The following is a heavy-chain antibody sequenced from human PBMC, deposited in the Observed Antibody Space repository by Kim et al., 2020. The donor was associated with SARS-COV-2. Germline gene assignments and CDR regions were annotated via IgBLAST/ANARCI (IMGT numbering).Heavy chain of an antibody. CDR2: IYYSGLP. J-gene: IGHJ2*01. V-gene: IGHV4-59*09. Sequence: IYYSGLPNYNPSLKSRVTRSVDTSTNQFCLKLSSVTAADTAVYYCARGFDLWGRGTLVTVSS. CDR3: ARGFDL.